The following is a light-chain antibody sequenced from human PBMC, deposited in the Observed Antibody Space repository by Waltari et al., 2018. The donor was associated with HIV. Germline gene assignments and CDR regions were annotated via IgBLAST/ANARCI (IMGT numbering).Light chain of an antibody. CDR2: EVS. CDR3: NSYITSATPV. CDR1: ALTAYEY. J-gene: IGLJ2*01. Sequence: QPSLTPPASVYWPPGRSSTIPFALTAYEYVSWYQLHPGKAPKVIIYEVSSRPSGLSNRFSGSKSGNTATLTISGLQPDDEADYFCNSYITSATPVFGRGTKVTVL. V-gene: IGLV2-14*01.